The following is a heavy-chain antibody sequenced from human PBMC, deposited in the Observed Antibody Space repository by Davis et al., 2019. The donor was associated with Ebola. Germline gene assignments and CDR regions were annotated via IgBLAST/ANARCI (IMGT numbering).Heavy chain of an antibody. CDR1: GFTFSSYS. J-gene: IGHJ6*02. CDR2: ISSSSSYI. CDR3: VKDRSGLWFGELLPKYYYYYGMDV. D-gene: IGHD3-10*01. Sequence: GGSLRLSCAASGFTFSSYSMNWVRQAPGKGREWVSSISSSSSYIYYADSVKGRFTISRDNSKNTLYLQMSSLRAEDTAVYYCVKDRSGLWFGELLPKYYYYYGMDVWGQGTTVTVSS. V-gene: IGHV3-21*01.